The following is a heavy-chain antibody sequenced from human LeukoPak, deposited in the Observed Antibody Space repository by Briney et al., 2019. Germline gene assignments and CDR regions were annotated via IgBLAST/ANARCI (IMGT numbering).Heavy chain of an antibody. V-gene: IGHV4-4*02. J-gene: IGHJ4*02. CDR3: AREGGFYRPLDY. CDR1: GGSVINTNW. CDR2: VHLDGRT. Sequence: PSGTLSLTCGVSGGSVINTNWWTWVRQPPGKGLEWIGEVHLDGRTNYNPSLESRLTMSVDVSENQVSLKLTSVTAADTAVYYCAREGGFYRPLDYSGQGMLVTVSS. D-gene: IGHD3-3*01.